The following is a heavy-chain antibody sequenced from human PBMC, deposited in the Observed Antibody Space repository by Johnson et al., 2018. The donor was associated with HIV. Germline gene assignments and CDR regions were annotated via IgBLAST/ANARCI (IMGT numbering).Heavy chain of an antibody. CDR3: ARGRDYDESTGFRSASFDI. CDR1: GFPFSSSW. J-gene: IGHJ3*02. V-gene: IGHV3-74*01. CDR2: IRNDGSDT. D-gene: IGHD3-22*01. Sequence: VQLVESGGGLVQPGGSLTLSCTASGFPFSSSWMHWVRQAPGKGLVWVARIRNDGSDTTYVDSVKGRFFISSDNSNNVLYLQMNSLTTDDTAMYYCARGRDYDESTGFRSASFDIWGQGTMVTVSS.